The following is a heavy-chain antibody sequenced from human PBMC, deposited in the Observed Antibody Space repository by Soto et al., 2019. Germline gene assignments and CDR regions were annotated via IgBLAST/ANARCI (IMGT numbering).Heavy chain of an antibody. CDR1: GGSISSSSYY. CDR3: ARQRTTDAFDI. Sequence: QLQLQESCPGLVKPSETLSLTCTVSGGSISSSSYYGGWIRQPPGKGLEWIGSIYYSGSNYYNPSLKSRVIISVDTSKNQCTLKLSSVTAADTAEYYCARQRTTDAFDIWGQGTMVTVSS. J-gene: IGHJ3*02. CDR2: IYYSGSN. D-gene: IGHD1-1*01. V-gene: IGHV4-39*01.